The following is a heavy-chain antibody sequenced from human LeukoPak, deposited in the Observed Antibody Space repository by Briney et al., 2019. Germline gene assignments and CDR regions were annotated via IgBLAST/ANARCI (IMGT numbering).Heavy chain of an antibody. CDR3: AHRGLRRAFDI. CDR2: IYWDDDK. D-gene: IGHD2-15*01. V-gene: IGHV2-5*02. CDR1: GFSLSTSEVA. J-gene: IGHJ3*02. Sequence: SGPTLVKPTQTLTLTCTFSGFSLSTSEVAVGWIRQPPGKALEWLALIYWDDDKRYRPSLKSRLTITKDTSKNQVVLTMTNMDPVDTATYYCAHRGLRRAFDIWGQGTMVTVSS.